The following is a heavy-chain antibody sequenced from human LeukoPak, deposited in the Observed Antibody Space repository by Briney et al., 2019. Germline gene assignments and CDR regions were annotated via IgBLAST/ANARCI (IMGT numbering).Heavy chain of an antibody. CDR3: AKSVPRGDYDILTGYNWFDP. CDR2: ISGSGGST. D-gene: IGHD3-9*01. J-gene: IGHJ5*02. CDR1: GFTFSSYG. V-gene: IGHV3-23*01. Sequence: GGSLRLSCAASGFTFSSYGMSWVRQAPGKGLEWVSAISGSGGSTYYADSVKGRFTISRDNSKNTLYLQMNRLRAEDTAVYYCAKSVPRGDYDILTGYNWFDPWGQGTLVTVSS.